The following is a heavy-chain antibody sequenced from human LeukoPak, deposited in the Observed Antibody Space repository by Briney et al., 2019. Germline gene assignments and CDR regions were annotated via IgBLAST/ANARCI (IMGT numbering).Heavy chain of an antibody. V-gene: IGHV3-23*01. Sequence: GGSLRLSCAASGFTFSSYAMSWVRQAPGKGLEWVSAISGSGGSTYYADSVKGRFTISRDNSKNTLNLQMNSLRAEDTAVYYCAKSLTLSTVTIDAFDIWGQGTMVTVSS. CDR3: AKSLTLSTVTIDAFDI. J-gene: IGHJ3*02. CDR1: GFTFSSYA. D-gene: IGHD4-17*01. CDR2: ISGSGGST.